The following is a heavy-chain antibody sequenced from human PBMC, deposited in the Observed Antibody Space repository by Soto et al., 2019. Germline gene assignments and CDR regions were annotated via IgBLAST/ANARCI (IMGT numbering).Heavy chain of an antibody. CDR3: ARDGGIAARHYYGMDV. Sequence: EVLLVESGGGLVQPGGSLRLSCAASAFTFSAHNMVWVRQAPGKGLEWVGRSRNKANNYATEYAASVKGRFTISRDDSKYSLYLQMNSLKTEDTAVYYCARDGGIAARHYYGMDVWGQGTTVTVSS. J-gene: IGHJ6*02. CDR2: SRNKANNYAT. D-gene: IGHD6-6*01. CDR1: AFTFSAHN. V-gene: IGHV3-72*01.